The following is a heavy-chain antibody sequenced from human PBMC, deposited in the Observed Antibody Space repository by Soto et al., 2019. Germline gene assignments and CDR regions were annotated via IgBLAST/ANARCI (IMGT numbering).Heavy chain of an antibody. Sequence: EVQLVESGGGLVQPGGSLRLSCAASGFTFSSYWMSWVRQAPGKGLEWVANIKQDGSEKYYVDSVKGRFTISRDNAKNSLYLQMNSLRAEDTAVYYCAREDCSSTSCYTGDYYYYGMDVWGQGTTFTVSS. CDR1: GFTFSSYW. V-gene: IGHV3-7*03. CDR3: AREDCSSTSCYTGDYYYYGMDV. D-gene: IGHD2-2*02. CDR2: IKQDGSEK. J-gene: IGHJ6*02.